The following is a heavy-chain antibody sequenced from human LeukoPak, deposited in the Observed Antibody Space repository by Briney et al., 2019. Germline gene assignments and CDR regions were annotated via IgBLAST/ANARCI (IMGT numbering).Heavy chain of an antibody. J-gene: IGHJ4*02. D-gene: IGHD4-11*01. V-gene: IGHV3-23*01. CDR1: GFIFSSYA. Sequence: GGSLRLSCAASGFIFSSYAMSWVRQAPGKGLEWVSTISGSGGSTYYADSVKGRFTISRDNFQRTVYLQMNSLRAEDTAVYYCAKDAQRGFDYSNSLDKWGQGTLVTVSS. CDR2: ISGSGGST. CDR3: AKDAQRGFDYSNSLDK.